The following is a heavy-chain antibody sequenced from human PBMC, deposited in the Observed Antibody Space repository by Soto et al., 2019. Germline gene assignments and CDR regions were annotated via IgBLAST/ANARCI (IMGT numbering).Heavy chain of an antibody. CDR1: GFSFSKYG. J-gene: IGHJ5*02. D-gene: IGHD3-10*01. Sequence: PGGSLRLSCAASGFSFSKYGMHWVRQAPGKGLEWVAVIWFDGSEKYFADSVKGRFTMSRDNSENTLYLQMNSLRAEDTAIYYCARDLAGDGAFVLGIDPWGQGTLVTVSS. CDR3: ARDLAGDGAFVLGIDP. V-gene: IGHV3-33*01. CDR2: IWFDGSEK.